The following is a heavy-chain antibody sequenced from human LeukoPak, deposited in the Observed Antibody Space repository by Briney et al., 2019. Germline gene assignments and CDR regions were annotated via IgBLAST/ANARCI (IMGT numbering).Heavy chain of an antibody. V-gene: IGHV3-23*01. J-gene: IGHJ5*02. D-gene: IGHD7-27*01. CDR3: AKERLGNTKWFDP. Sequence: PGGSLRLSCAASGFTFTSYAMSWVRQAPGRGLEWVSAISSSGGSTYYADSVKGRFTISRDNSKNTLYLQMNSLGADDAAIYYCAKERLGNTKWFDPWGQGTLVTVSS. CDR1: GFTFTSYA. CDR2: ISSSGGST.